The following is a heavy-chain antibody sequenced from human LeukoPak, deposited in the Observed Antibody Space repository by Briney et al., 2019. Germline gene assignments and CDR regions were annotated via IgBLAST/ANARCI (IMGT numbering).Heavy chain of an antibody. CDR3: ARVPGGRGYYPDAFDI. CDR1: GFTFSSYW. V-gene: IGHV3-7*01. J-gene: IGHJ3*02. D-gene: IGHD3-22*01. Sequence: GGSLRLSCAASGFTFSSYWMSWVRQAPGKGLEWVANIKQDGSEKYYVDSVKGRFTISRDNAKNSLYLQMNSLRAEDTAVYYCARVPGGRGYYPDAFDIWGQGTMVTVSS. CDR2: IKQDGSEK.